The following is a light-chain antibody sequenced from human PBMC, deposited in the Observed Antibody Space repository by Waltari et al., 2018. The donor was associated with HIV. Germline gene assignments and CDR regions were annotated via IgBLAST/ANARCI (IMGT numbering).Light chain of an antibody. CDR3: HHYNNWRET. J-gene: IGKJ1*01. CDR2: GTS. V-gene: IGKV3-15*01. CDR1: QSVNSN. Sequence: EILMTQSPATLSVSPGERATLSCRASQSVNSNLAWYQQKPGQTPRLLIDGTSTRATDIPDRFSGSGSGTEFTLTISSLQSEDFAVYYCHHYNNWRETFGQGTKVEIK.